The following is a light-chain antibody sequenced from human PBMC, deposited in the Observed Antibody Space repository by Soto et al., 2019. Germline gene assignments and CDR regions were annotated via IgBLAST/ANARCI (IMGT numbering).Light chain of an antibody. Sequence: QSALTQPASLSGSPGQSVAISGTGTSSDVGGYDFVSWYQHHPGKAPKLVIFDVNNRPSGVSNRFSGSKSGNTASLTISGLQAEDEAEYYFSSYTTRNTDVFGTGTKLTVL. CDR1: SSDVGGYDF. V-gene: IGLV2-14*03. J-gene: IGLJ1*01. CDR3: SSYTTRNTDV. CDR2: DVN.